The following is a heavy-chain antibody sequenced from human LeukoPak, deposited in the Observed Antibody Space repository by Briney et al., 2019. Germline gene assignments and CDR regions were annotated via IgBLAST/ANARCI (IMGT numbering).Heavy chain of an antibody. CDR2: ITWNSGSI. V-gene: IGHV3-9*01. CDR1: GLTFYDYA. J-gene: IGHJ4*02. Sequence: QPGGSLRLSCAASGLTFYDYAMHWVRQAPGKGLEWVSGITWNSGSIAYADSVKGRFTISRDNAKNSLYLQVNSLRSEDTALYYCAAGAGITRYWGQGTLVTVSS. D-gene: IGHD3-10*01. CDR3: AAGAGITRY.